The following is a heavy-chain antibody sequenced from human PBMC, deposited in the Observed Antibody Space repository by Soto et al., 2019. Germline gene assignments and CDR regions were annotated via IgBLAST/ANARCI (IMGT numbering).Heavy chain of an antibody. V-gene: IGHV3-49*03. CDR3: TRDFKGTYYDFWSGYIT. CDR2: IRSKAYGGTT. D-gene: IGHD3-3*01. CDR1: GNASISYA. J-gene: IGHJ5*02. Sequence: SCKASGNASISYAMSWFRQAPGKGLEWVGFIRSKAYGGTTEYAASVKGRFTISRDDSKSIAYLQMNSLKTEDTAVYYCTRDFKGTYYDFWSGYITWGQGTLVTVSS.